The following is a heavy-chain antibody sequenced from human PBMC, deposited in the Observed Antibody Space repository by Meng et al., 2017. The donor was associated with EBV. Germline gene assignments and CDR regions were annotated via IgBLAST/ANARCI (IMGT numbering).Heavy chain of an antibody. CDR1: CYTFTSYG. CDR2: ISAYNGNT. J-gene: IGHJ4*02. CDR3: ARGLDYFDY. V-gene: IGHV1-18*01. Sequence: QVHLMQSGADANKPGSSVKVSCKASCYTFTSYGISWVRQAPGQGLEWMGWISAYNGNTTYAQKLQGRVTMTTDTSTSTAYMELRSLRSDDTAVYYCARGLDYFDYWGQGTLVTVSS.